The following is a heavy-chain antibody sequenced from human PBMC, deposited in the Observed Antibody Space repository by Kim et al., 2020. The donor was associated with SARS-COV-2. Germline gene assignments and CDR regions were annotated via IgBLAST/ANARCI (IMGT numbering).Heavy chain of an antibody. CDR3: ATSPRALRYFDWFPCY. D-gene: IGHD3-9*01. J-gene: IGHJ4*02. V-gene: IGHV1-24*01. CDR2: FDPEDGET. Sequence: ASVKVSCKVSGYTLTELSMHWVRQAPGKGLEWMGGFDPEDGETIYAQKFQGRVTMTEDTSTDTAYMELSSLRSEDTAVYYCATSPRALRYFDWFPCYWGQGTLVTVSS. CDR1: GYTLTELS.